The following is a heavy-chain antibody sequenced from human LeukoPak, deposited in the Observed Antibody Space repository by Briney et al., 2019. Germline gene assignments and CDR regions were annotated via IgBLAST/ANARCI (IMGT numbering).Heavy chain of an antibody. Sequence: PSETLSLTCTASGGSISSYSWNWIRQPPGKGLEWIGYINNSGYTNNPSLKSRVTISLDTSRNQFSLKLNSVTAADTAVYYCAKSNGYGLVDIWGQGTMVTVSS. J-gene: IGHJ3*02. CDR2: INNSGYT. D-gene: IGHD3-10*01. CDR3: AKSNGYGLVDI. V-gene: IGHV4-59*12. CDR1: GGSISSYS.